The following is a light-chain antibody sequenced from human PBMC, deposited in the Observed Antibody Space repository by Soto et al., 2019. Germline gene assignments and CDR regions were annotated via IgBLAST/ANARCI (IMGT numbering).Light chain of an antibody. Sequence: DIEMTQSPEYLAVSLGERATINCKSSQSVFYSSNNKNYLAWYQQKPGQPPKLLIYWASTREFGVPDRFSGSGSGTDFTLTISSLQAEDVAVYYCQQFYSNPQTFGQGTKVDIK. V-gene: IGKV4-1*01. J-gene: IGKJ1*01. CDR3: QQFYSNPQT. CDR1: QSVFYSSNNKNY. CDR2: WAS.